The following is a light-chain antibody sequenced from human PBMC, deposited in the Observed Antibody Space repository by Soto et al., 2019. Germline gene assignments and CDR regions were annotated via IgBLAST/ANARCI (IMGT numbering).Light chain of an antibody. CDR3: SSYISSSTFVV. V-gene: IGLV2-14*01. Sequence: QSVLTQPAPVSGSPGQSITISCTGTSRDGGGYNYVSWHQQHPGKAPKVIITEVSNRPSGVSNRFSGSKSGNTASLTISGLQAEDEADYYCSSYISSSTFVVFGGGTKLTVL. CDR1: SRDGGGYNY. J-gene: IGLJ2*01. CDR2: EVS.